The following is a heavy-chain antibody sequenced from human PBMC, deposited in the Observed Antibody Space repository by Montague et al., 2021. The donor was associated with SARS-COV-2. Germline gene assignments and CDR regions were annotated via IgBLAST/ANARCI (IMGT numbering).Heavy chain of an antibody. CDR2: IYYSGST. CDR3: ASPTYYYDGSVSDAFDL. J-gene: IGHJ3*01. V-gene: IGHV4-39*01. D-gene: IGHD3-22*01. Sequence: SETLSLTCTVSGGSISSSTYYWGWIRQPPGKGLEWIGSIYYSGSTYYNPSLKSRVTIFVDTSKNQFSLKLSSVTAADTAVYYCASPTYYYDGSVSDAFDLWGQGTMVTGSS. CDR1: GGSISSSTYY.